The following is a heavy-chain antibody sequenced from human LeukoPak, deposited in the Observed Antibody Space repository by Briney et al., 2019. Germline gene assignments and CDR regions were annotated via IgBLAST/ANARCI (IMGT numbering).Heavy chain of an antibody. CDR3: ARGVWDSGGPRFDY. CDR2: NNPNSGAT. V-gene: IGHV1-2*02. J-gene: IGHJ4*02. CDR1: GYTFTDHY. Sequence: ASVKVSCKASGYTFTDHYIHWVRQAPGQGLEWIGWNNPNSGATYYPQRFQGRVTMTRDTSMSTAYMELSRLSFDDTAVYYCARGVWDSGGPRFDYWGQGTLVTVSS. D-gene: IGHD2-15*01.